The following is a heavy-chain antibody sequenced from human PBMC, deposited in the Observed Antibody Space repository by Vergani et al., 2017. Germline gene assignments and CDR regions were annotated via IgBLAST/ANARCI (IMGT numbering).Heavy chain of an antibody. CDR1: GGSFSGYY. CDR3: ARVGYDFWSGYLPR. D-gene: IGHD3-3*01. CDR2: INHSGST. Sequence: QVQLQQWGAGLLKPSETLSLTCAVYGGSFSGYYWSWIRQPPGKGLEWIGEINHSGSTNYNPSLKSRVTISVDTSKNQFSLKLSSVTAADTAVYYCARVGYDFWSGYLPRWGQGTLVTVSS. V-gene: IGHV4-34*01. J-gene: IGHJ4*02.